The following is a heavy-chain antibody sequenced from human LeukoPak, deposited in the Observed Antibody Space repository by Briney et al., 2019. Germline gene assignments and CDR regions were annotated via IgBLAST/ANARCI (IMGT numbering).Heavy chain of an antibody. D-gene: IGHD2-2*01. V-gene: IGHV1-69*13. CDR3: ARIMEYCSSTSCYYGMDV. CDR2: IIPLFRTA. J-gene: IGHJ6*02. CDR1: GGTFNNYA. Sequence: ASVKVSCKPSGGTFNNYAINWVRQAPGQGLEWMGGIIPLFRTANYAQNFQGRVTITADESTRTAYMELSSLRSEDTAVYYCARIMEYCSSTSCYYGMDVWGQGTTVTVSS.